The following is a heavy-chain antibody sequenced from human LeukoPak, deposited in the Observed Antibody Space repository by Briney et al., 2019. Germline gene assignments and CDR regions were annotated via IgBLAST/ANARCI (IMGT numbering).Heavy chain of an antibody. D-gene: IGHD3-16*01. Sequence: ETLSLTCAVYGGSFSGYYWSWIRQPPGKGLEWIGEINHSGSTNYNPPLKSRVTISLDTSQQQFSLRLYSVTAADTAVYYCVADFGFWRTQYWGQGTLVTVSS. V-gene: IGHV4-34*01. CDR1: GGSFSGYY. CDR3: VADFGFWRTQY. J-gene: IGHJ4*02. CDR2: INHSGST.